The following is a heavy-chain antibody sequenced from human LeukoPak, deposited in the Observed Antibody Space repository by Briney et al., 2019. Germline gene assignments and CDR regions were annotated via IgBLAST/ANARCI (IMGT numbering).Heavy chain of an antibody. Sequence: SETLSLTCTVSGDSISYSSYYWGWIRQPPGKGLEWIGSIYYSGTTYYNPSLRSRVTILVDTSKNQFSLNLSPVTAADTAVYYCARAPVRNWFDPWGQGTLVTVSS. CDR3: ARAPVRNWFDP. CDR2: IYYSGTT. CDR1: GDSISYSSYY. J-gene: IGHJ5*02. V-gene: IGHV4-39*07.